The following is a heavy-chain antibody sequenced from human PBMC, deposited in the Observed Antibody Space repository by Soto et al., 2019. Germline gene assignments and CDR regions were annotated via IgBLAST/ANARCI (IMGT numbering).Heavy chain of an antibody. CDR2: ISSSSSTI. J-gene: IGHJ5*02. V-gene: IGHV3-48*01. Sequence: PVGSLRLSCAAAGFTFSGYSMNWVRQAPGKGLEWVSYISSSSSTIYYADSVKGRFTISRDNAKNSLYLQMNSLRAEDTAVYYCARHPERIAQIGWFDPWGQGTLVTVSS. CDR1: GFTFSGYS. CDR3: ARHPERIAQIGWFDP. D-gene: IGHD6-13*01.